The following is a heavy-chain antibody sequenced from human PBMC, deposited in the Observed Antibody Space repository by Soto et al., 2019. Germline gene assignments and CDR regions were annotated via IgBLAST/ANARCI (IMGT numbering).Heavy chain of an antibody. CDR3: ARQRDGY. Sequence: GGALRVSCVGSGFIFSRYWMTWGRQAPGKGLEWAANIKEDGSDKYYVDSVKGRFTISRDNAQNSLYLQLNSLRAEDTAVYYCARQRDGYWGQGTLVTVSS. CDR2: IKEDGSDK. CDR1: GFIFSRYW. V-gene: IGHV3-7*05. J-gene: IGHJ4*02.